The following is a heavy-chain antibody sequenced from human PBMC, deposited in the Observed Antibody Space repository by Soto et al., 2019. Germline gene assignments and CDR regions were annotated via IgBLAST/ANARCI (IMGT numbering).Heavy chain of an antibody. Sequence: GGSLRLSCAASGFTFSSYGMHWVRQAPGKGLEWVAVISYDGSNKYYADSVKGRFTISRDNSKNTLYLQMNSLRAEDTAVYYCARFPYGDHHEPFDYWGQGTLVTVSS. CDR2: ISYDGSNK. J-gene: IGHJ4*02. CDR1: GFTFSSYG. D-gene: IGHD4-17*01. CDR3: ARFPYGDHHEPFDY. V-gene: IGHV3-30*03.